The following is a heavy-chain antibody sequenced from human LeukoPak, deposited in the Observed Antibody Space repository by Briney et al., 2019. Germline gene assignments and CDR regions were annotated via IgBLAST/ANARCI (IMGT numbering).Heavy chain of an antibody. CDR2: IYYSGST. CDR3: ARRPRYSSSWDTFDY. Sequence: KPSETLSLTCTVSGGSISSSSYYWGWIRQPPGKGLEWIGSIYYSGSTYYNPSLKSRVTISVDTSKNQFSLKLRSVTAADTAVYYCARRPRYSSSWDTFDYWGQGTLVTVSS. CDR1: GGSISSSSYY. J-gene: IGHJ4*02. V-gene: IGHV4-39*01. D-gene: IGHD6-13*01.